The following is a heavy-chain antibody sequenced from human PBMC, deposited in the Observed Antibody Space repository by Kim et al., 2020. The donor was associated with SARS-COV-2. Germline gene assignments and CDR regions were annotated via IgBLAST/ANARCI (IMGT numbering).Heavy chain of an antibody. J-gene: IGHJ6*02. V-gene: IGHV4-4*07. Sequence: PSLRSRVTRAVDTSKNQFSRKLSSVTAADTAVYYCARAAGDLNYYYYGMDVWGQGTTVTVSS. CDR3: ARAAGDLNYYYYGMDV. D-gene: IGHD6-13*01.